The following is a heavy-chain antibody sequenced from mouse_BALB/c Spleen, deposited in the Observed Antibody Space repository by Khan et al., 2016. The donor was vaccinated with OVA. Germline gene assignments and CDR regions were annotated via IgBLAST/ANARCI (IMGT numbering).Heavy chain of an antibody. Sequence: QIQLVQSGPELKKPGETVKISCKASGYTFTNCGMNWVKQAPRKGLKWMGWINTYTGEPTYADDFKGRFAFSLETSASTAYLQINNLKNENTATYFCARPPYFSYVMDYWGQGTSVTVSS. CDR2: INTYTGEP. CDR3: ARPPYFSYVMDY. J-gene: IGHJ4*01. V-gene: IGHV9-3-1*01. CDR1: GYTFTNCG. D-gene: IGHD2-10*01.